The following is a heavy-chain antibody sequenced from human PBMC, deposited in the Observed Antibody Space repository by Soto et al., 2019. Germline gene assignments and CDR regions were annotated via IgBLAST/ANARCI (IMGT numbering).Heavy chain of an antibody. CDR2: INSDGSST. J-gene: IGHJ3*02. CDR1: GFTFSSYW. V-gene: IGHV3-74*01. CDR3: ASVGMWWAVAFDI. D-gene: IGHD2-21*01. Sequence: EVQVVESGGGLVQPGGSLRLSCAASGFTFSSYWMYWVRQAPGKGLVWVSRINSDGSSTNYADSVKGRFTISRDNAKNTLYLQMTSVRAEDTAVYYCASVGMWWAVAFDILGQGSMVTVSS.